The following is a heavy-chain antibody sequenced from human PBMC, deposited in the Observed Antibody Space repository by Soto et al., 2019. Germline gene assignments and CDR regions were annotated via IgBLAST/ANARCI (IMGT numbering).Heavy chain of an antibody. CDR3: ARSVFP. V-gene: IGHV4-31*03. CDR1: GGSIISGGYY. J-gene: IGHJ5*02. Sequence: QVQLQESGAGLVKPSQTLSLTCTVSGGSIISGGYYWSWIRQHPGKGLEWIGYIYYSGSTYDNPSLKRRVTISVNTPKNQFSLKLSSVTAADTAAYYCARSVFPWGQGTLVTVSS. CDR2: IYYSGST.